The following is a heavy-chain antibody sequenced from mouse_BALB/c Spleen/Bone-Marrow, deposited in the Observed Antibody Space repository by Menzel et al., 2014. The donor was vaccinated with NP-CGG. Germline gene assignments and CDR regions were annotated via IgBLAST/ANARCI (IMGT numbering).Heavy chain of an antibody. CDR2: ISNGGGST. V-gene: IGHV5-12-2*01. J-gene: IGHJ3*01. CDR1: GFAFSSYT. CDR3: ARGGNPFAY. D-gene: IGHD1-1*02. Sequence: EVQGVESGGGLVQPGGSLKLSCAASGFAFSSYTMSWVRPTPEKRLEWVAYISNGGGSTYYPDTVKGRFTISRDNAKNTLYVQMSSLKSEDTAMYYCARGGNPFAYWGQGTLVTVSA.